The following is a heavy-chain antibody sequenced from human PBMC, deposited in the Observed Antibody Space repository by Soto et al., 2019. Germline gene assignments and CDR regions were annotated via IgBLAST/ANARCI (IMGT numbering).Heavy chain of an antibody. D-gene: IGHD2-2*01. CDR2: INAGNGNT. CDR1: GYTFTSYA. J-gene: IGHJ6*02. V-gene: IGHV1-3*01. Sequence: QVQLVQSGAEVKKPGASVKVSCKASGYTFTSYAMHWVRQAPGQRLEWMGWINAGNGNTKYSQKFQGRVTITRDTSASTAYIELSSLRSEDTAVYYCVREVVWYRGYGMDVWGQESTVTVSS. CDR3: VREVVWYRGYGMDV.